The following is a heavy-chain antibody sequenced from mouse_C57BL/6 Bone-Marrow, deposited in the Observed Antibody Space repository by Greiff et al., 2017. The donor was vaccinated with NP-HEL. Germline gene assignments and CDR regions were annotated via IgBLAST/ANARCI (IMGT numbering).Heavy chain of an antibody. V-gene: IGHV1-80*01. CDR2: IYPGDGGT. CDR3: ARFLYGYAFDY. CDR1: GYAFSSYW. J-gene: IGHJ2*01. Sequence: QVHVKQSGAELVKPGASVKISCKASGYAFSSYWMNWVKQRPGKGLEWIGQIYPGDGGTNYNGKFKGKATLTADKSSSTAYMQLSSLTSEDSAVYFCARFLYGYAFDYWGQGTTLTVSS. D-gene: IGHD2-2*01.